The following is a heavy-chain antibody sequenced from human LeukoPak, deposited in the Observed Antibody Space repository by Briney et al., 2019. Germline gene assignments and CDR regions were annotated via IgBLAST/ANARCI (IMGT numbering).Heavy chain of an antibody. J-gene: IGHJ4*02. V-gene: IGHV3-7*01. Sequence: GGSLRLSCAASGFTFSSYAMSWVRQAPGKGLEWVANIKQDGSEKYYVDSVKGRFTISRDNAENSLYLQMNSLRADDTAVYYCARGQVLHYWGQGTLVTVSS. CDR2: IKQDGSEK. CDR3: ARGQVLHY. CDR1: GFTFSSYA.